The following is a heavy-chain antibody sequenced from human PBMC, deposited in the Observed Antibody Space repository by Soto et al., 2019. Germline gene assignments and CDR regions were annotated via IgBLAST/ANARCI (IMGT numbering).Heavy chain of an antibody. CDR3: AKDAAFLIAEAGTGLV. J-gene: IGHJ4*02. CDR2: LSGSGGST. CDR1: GFTFSSYA. D-gene: IGHD6-19*01. Sequence: EVQLLESGGGLVQPGGSLRLSCAASGFTFSSYAMIWVRQAPGKGLEWVSALSGSGGSTYYADSVKGRFTISRDKSKNPLYLQMNNLRAEDTAVYYCAKDAAFLIAEAGTGLVWGQGTLVTVSS. V-gene: IGHV3-23*01.